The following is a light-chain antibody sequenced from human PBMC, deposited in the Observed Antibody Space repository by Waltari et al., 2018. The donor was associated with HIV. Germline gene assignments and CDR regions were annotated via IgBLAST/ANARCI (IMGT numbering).Light chain of an antibody. J-gene: IGLJ2*01. Sequence: QSVLTQPPSVSGAPGQRVIISCTGSSSNIGAREDVHWYQQLPGAVPKVLIYGNTNRPSGVPDRFSGSKSGTSASLAIAGLQTEDEADYYCQSYDNSLNAVVFGGGTRLTVL. CDR3: QSYDNSLNAVV. CDR2: GNT. V-gene: IGLV1-40*01. CDR1: SSNIGARED.